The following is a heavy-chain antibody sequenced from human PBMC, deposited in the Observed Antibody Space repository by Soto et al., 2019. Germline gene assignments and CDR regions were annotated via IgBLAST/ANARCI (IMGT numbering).Heavy chain of an antibody. CDR3: ARAEYSGYDLGGYFWFDP. Sequence: ASVKVSCKASGYTFTGYYMHWVRQAPGQGLEWMGWINPNSGGTNYAQKFQGWVTMTRDTSISTAYMELSRLRSDDTAVYYCARAEYSGYDLGGYFWFDPWGQGTLVTVSS. J-gene: IGHJ5*02. CDR1: GYTFTGYY. V-gene: IGHV1-2*04. D-gene: IGHD5-12*01. CDR2: INPNSGGT.